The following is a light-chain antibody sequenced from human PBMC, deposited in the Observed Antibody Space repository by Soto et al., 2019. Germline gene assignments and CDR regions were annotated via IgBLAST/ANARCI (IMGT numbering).Light chain of an antibody. Sequence: DIELTQCRAFLSESVGDRVTITCRASQGINIFLAWFQQKPGKAPNLLISAASTLQSGVPSRFSGSGSETEFTLTITSLQPEDSATYYCQQRNSYPRTFGQGTKVDI. CDR2: AAS. CDR1: QGINIF. V-gene: IGKV1-9*01. CDR3: QQRNSYPRT. J-gene: IGKJ2*01.